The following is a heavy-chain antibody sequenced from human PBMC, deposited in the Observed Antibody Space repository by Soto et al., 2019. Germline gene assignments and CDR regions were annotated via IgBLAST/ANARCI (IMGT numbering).Heavy chain of an antibody. D-gene: IGHD3-22*01. CDR3: AELDYESAS. CDR2: IYPGDSDT. Sequence: GEALKISCKGSGYSFSSYCFAWMRQMPGKGLEWMGIIYPGDSDTRYSPSFQGQVTISADKSISTAYLQLSSLKALDTAMYYCAELDYESASRAQRTLALVSA. J-gene: IGHJ5*01. CDR1: GYSFSSYC. V-gene: IGHV5-51*01.